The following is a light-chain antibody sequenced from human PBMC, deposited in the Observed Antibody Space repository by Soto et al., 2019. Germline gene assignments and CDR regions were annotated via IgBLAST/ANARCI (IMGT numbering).Light chain of an antibody. Sequence: QSALTQPASVSGSPGKSITISCTGTSSDVGGYNYVSWYQQHPGKAPKLMIYYVSNRPSGVSNRFSGSKSGNTASLTISGLQAEDEADYYCSSYTSSSTLVVFGGGTKLTVL. CDR2: YVS. V-gene: IGLV2-14*01. CDR1: SSDVGGYNY. J-gene: IGLJ2*01. CDR3: SSYTSSSTLVV.